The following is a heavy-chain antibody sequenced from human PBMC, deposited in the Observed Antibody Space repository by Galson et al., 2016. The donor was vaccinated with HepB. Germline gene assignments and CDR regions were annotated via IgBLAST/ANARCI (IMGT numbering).Heavy chain of an antibody. D-gene: IGHD2-2*01. Sequence: SVKVSCKASGFTFTSSAVQWVRQARGQRLEWIGWTVVGSGNTNYAQKFQERVTVTRDMSTATVYMELSSLRPEDTAIYYCAAGLYCGNVNCYPPRDYWGKGTLVTVSS. V-gene: IGHV1-58*01. CDR3: AAGLYCGNVNCYPPRDY. CDR1: GFTFTSSA. CDR2: TVVGSGNT. J-gene: IGHJ4*02.